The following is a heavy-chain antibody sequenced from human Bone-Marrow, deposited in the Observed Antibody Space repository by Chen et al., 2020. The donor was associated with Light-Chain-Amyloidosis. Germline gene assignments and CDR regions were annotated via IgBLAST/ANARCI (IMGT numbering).Heavy chain of an antibody. V-gene: IGHV4-59*01. D-gene: IGHD3-10*01. Sequence: QVHLQESGPGLVKPSETLSLPCSVSGGPIINYFWSWMRQPPGKGLEWIGCIFYSGSTNYNSSLKSRVTISVDTSKNQLSLKLNSVTAADTAVYYCARSPAGYYGSGSYYYFDFWGQGTLVTVSS. CDR1: GGPIINYF. CDR2: IFYSGST. J-gene: IGHJ4*02. CDR3: ARSPAGYYGSGSYYYFDF.